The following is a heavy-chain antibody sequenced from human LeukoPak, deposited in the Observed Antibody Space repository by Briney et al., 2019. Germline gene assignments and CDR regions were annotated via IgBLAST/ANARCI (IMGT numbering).Heavy chain of an antibody. CDR1: GGSITSGSFY. Sequence: PSETLSLTCTVSGGSITSGSFYWGWIRQPPGKGLEWIGSIYYSGSTYYNPSLKSRVTISVDTSKNQFSLKLSSVTAADTAVYYCARDGAAAGGDYWGQGTLVTVSS. J-gene: IGHJ4*02. D-gene: IGHD6-13*01. CDR2: IYYSGST. V-gene: IGHV4-39*07. CDR3: ARDGAAAGGDY.